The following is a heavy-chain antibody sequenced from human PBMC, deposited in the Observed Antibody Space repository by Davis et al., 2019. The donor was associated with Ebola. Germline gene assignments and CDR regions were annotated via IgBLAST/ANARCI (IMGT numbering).Heavy chain of an antibody. CDR3: ATTTSGSDGEYYFDY. CDR2: INHSGST. D-gene: IGHD5-12*01. V-gene: IGHV4-34*01. J-gene: IGHJ4*02. Sequence: PSETLSLTCAVYGGSFSGYYWSWIRQPPGKGLEWIGEINHSGSTNYNPSLKSRVTISVDTSKNQFSLKLSSVTAADTAVYYCATTTSGSDGEYYFDYWGQGTLVTVSS. CDR1: GGSFSGYY.